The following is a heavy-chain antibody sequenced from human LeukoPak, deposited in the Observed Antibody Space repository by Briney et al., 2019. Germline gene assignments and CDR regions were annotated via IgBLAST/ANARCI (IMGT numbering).Heavy chain of an antibody. CDR1: GGFNTHYY. CDR3: ARARVTMVRGPNWFDP. Sequence: PSETLSLNCSVSGGFNTHYYWTWIRQPPGKELEWIGYIYYSGSTNYNPSLKSRVTISVDTSKNQFSLKLSSVTAADTAVYYCARARVTMVRGPNWFDPWGQGTLVTVSS. CDR2: IYYSGST. J-gene: IGHJ5*02. D-gene: IGHD3-10*01. V-gene: IGHV4-59*01.